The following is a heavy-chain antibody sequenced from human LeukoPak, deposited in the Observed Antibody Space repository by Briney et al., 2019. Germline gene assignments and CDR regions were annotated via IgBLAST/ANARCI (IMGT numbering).Heavy chain of an antibody. CDR2: ISYDGSNK. D-gene: IGHD2-15*01. J-gene: IGHJ4*02. V-gene: IGHV3-30*18. CDR3: AKGHNGDDIVVVVEPIDY. CDR1: GFTFSSYG. Sequence: HSGGSLRLSCAASGFTFSSYGMHWVRQAPGKGLEWVAVISYDGSNKYYADSVKGRFTISRDNSKNTLYLQMNSLRAEDTAVYYCAKGHNGDDIVVVVEPIDYWGRGTLVTVSS.